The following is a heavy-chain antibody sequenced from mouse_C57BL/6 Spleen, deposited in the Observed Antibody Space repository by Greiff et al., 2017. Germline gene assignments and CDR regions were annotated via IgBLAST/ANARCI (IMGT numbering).Heavy chain of an antibody. CDR1: GYTFTSYW. Sequence: QVQLQQSGAELAKPGATVKLSCKASGYTFTSYWMHWVKQRPGQGLEWIGYINPSSGYTKYNQKFKDKATLTADKSSSTAYMQLSRLTYEDSAVYYCARSDYYGSSCFAYWGQRTLVTVSA. V-gene: IGHV1-7*01. D-gene: IGHD1-1*01. CDR3: ARSDYYGSSCFAY. CDR2: INPSSGYT. J-gene: IGHJ3*01.